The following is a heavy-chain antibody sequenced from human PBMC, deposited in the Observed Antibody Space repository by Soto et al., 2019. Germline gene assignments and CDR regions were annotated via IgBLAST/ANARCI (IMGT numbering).Heavy chain of an antibody. J-gene: IGHJ4*02. D-gene: IGHD1-7*01. CDR3: ARSLAGTDDY. CDR2: INSDGSIT. CDR1: GFIFSSSW. V-gene: IGHV3-74*01. Sequence: GSLRLSCAASGFIFSSSWMHWVRPAPGKGLMWVSRINSDGSITNYADSVKGRYTISRDNAENTLYLQLSSLRAEDTAVYYCARSLAGTDDYWSQGTLVTVSS.